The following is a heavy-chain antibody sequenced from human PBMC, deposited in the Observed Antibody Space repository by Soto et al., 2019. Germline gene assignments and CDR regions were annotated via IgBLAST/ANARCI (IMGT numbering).Heavy chain of an antibody. CDR2: VKPDGSES. CDR1: GFTFSDHW. J-gene: IGHJ6*02. Sequence: GGSLRLSCAASGFTFSDHWMTWVCQAPGKGLEWVASVKPDGSESYYVESAEGRFTISRDNAKNSVYLQMNSLRVEDTAVYYRARGHYVMDVWGQGTTVTVSS. CDR3: ARGHYVMDV. V-gene: IGHV3-7*01.